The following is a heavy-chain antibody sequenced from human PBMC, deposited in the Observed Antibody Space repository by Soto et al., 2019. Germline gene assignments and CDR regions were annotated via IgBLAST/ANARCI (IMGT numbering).Heavy chain of an antibody. CDR1: GGSFSGYY. CDR3: ARRRGLLHGRGILRDGMDV. J-gene: IGHJ6*02. Sequence: QVQLQQWGAGLLKPSETLSLTCAVYGGSFSGYYWCWIRQPPGKGLEWIGEINHSGSTNYIPSLKNRVTTSVDTSKNQFSLKLSSVTAADTAVYYCARRRGLLHGRGILRDGMDVWGQGTTVTVSS. CDR2: INHSGST. V-gene: IGHV4-34*01. D-gene: IGHD3-22*01.